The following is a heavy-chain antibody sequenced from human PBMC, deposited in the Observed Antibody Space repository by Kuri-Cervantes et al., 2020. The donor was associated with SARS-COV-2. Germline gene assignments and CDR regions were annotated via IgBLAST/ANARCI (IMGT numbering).Heavy chain of an antibody. CDR1: GDSFSDSY. J-gene: IGHJ6*02. CDR3: ARGVGAAVAGTLITIYYYYGMDV. Sequence: GSLRLSCVVSGDSFSDSYWSWIRQPAGKGLEWIGRIHPSGSTNYNSSLESRVTMSIDTSKKQFSLKLSSVTAADTAVYYCARGVGAAVAGTLITIYYYYGMDVWGQGTTVTVSS. V-gene: IGHV4-4*07. D-gene: IGHD6-19*01. CDR2: IHPSGST.